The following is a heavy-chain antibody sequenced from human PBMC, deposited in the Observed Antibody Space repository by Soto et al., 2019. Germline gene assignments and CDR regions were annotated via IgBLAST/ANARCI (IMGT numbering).Heavy chain of an antibody. D-gene: IGHD1-7*01. CDR1: GFTFSSYA. J-gene: IGHJ4*02. Sequence: GGSLRLSCASSGFTFSSYAMSWVRQAPGKGLEWVSAISGSGGSTYYADSVKGRFTISRDNSKNTLYLQMNSLRAEDTAVYYCAKDIGELLNSIFDYWGQGTLVTVSS. CDR2: ISGSGGST. V-gene: IGHV3-23*01. CDR3: AKDIGELLNSIFDY.